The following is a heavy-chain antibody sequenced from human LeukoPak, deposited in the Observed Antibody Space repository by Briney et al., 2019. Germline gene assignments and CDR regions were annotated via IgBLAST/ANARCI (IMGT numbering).Heavy chain of an antibody. CDR2: IYPGDSDT. Sequence: GESLKISCKGSGYSFTSYWIGWVRQMPGKGLEWMGIIYPGDSDTRYSPSFQGQVTISADKSISTAYLQWSSLKASDTAMYYCARYELTGDRGTTLWYFDLWGRGTLVTVSS. CDR1: GYSFTSYW. V-gene: IGHV5-51*01. D-gene: IGHD7-27*01. J-gene: IGHJ2*01. CDR3: ARYELTGDRGTTLWYFDL.